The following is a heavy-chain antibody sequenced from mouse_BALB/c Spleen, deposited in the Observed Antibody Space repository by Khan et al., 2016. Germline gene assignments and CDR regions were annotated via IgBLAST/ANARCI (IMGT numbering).Heavy chain of an antibody. Sequence: QVQLQQPGPELVKPGASVKMSCKASGYTFTSYYIHWVKQRPGQGLEWIGWIYPGDGTTKYNEKFKGKTTLTADKSSSTVYMLLSSLTSEDSAIYFCARITTLVGELSYWGQGTTLTVSS. V-gene: IGHV1S56*01. CDR1: GYTFTSYY. CDR2: IYPGDGTT. J-gene: IGHJ2*01. CDR3: ARITTLVGELSY. D-gene: IGHD1-1*01.